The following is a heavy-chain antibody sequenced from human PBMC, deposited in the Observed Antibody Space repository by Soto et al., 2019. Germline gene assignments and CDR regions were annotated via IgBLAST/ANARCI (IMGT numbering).Heavy chain of an antibody. CDR1: CGSISSVDYY. J-gene: IGHJ4*02. Sequence: SETLSLTCTVSCGSISSVDYYWSWIRQPPGKGLEWIGYIYYSGSTYYNPSLKSRVTISVDTSKNQFSLKLSSVTAADTAVYYCARGRSADPFDYWGQGTLVTVSS. CDR3: ARGRSADPFDY. V-gene: IGHV4-30-4*01. D-gene: IGHD6-25*01. CDR2: IYYSGST.